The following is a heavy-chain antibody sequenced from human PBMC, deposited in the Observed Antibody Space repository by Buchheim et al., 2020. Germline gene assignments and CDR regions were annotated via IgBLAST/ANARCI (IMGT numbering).Heavy chain of an antibody. J-gene: IGHJ3*02. D-gene: IGHD1-26*01. CDR2: ITTSSDYK. CDR1: GFTFSSYS. Sequence: EVQLVESGGDLVKPGGSLILSCAASGFTFSSYSMNWVRRAPGKGLEWVSTITTSSDYKYYADSMKGRFTVSRDNAGNSLYLQMNSLRVEDTAIYYCARGSILGATTGVDGFDIWGQGT. CDR3: ARGSILGATTGVDGFDI. V-gene: IGHV3-21*02.